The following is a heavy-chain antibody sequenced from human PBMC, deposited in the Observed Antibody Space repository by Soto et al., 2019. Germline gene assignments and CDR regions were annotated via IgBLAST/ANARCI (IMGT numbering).Heavy chain of an antibody. J-gene: IGHJ6*02. CDR1: GFTFSSYS. Sequence: GGSLRLSCAASGFTFSSYSMNWVRQAPGKGLKWVSYISSSSSTIYYADSVKGRFTISRDNAKNSLYLQMNSLRDEDTAVYYCARGDYQYYYYYGMDVWGQGTTVTVSS. CDR2: ISSSSSTI. CDR3: ARGDYQYYYYYGMDV. V-gene: IGHV3-48*02. D-gene: IGHD4-17*01.